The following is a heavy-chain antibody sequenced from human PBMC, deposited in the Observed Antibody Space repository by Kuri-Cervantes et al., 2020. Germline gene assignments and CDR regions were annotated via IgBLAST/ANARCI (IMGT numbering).Heavy chain of an antibody. CDR3: ARIMWGRARNPLDY. CDR1: GFSLSNARMG. V-gene: IGHV2-26*01. Sequence: SGPTLVKPTETLTLTCTVSGFSLSNARMGVSWIRQPPGKALEWLAHIFSNDEKSYSTSLKSRLTISKDTSKSQVVLTMTNMDPVDTATYYCARIMWGRARNPLDYWGQGTLVTVSS. D-gene: IGHD3-16*01. CDR2: IFSNDEK. J-gene: IGHJ4*02.